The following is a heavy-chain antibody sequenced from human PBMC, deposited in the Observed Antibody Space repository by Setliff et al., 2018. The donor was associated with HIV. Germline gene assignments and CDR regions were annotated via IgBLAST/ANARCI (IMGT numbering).Heavy chain of an antibody. CDR1: GFTFRDHY. Sequence: LRLSCAASGFTFRDHYMDWVRQAPGKGLEWVGRTGNKASSDTTQYAASVKGRFTISRDDSKNTAYLQMDSLKTEDTAVYYCTRHSTDPWSLLDYWGQGTLVTVSS. V-gene: IGHV3-72*01. CDR3: TRHSTDPWSLLDY. D-gene: IGHD4-4*01. CDR2: TGNKASSDTT. J-gene: IGHJ4*02.